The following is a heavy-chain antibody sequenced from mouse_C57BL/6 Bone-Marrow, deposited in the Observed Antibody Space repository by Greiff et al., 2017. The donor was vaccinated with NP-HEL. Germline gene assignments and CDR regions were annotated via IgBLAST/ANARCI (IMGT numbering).Heavy chain of an antibody. CDR1: GFSFNTYA. CDR3: VRANYYGSSGYFDV. CDR2: IRSKSNNYAT. D-gene: IGHD1-1*01. J-gene: IGHJ1*03. V-gene: IGHV10-1*01. Sequence: DVKLVESGGGLVQPKGSLKLSCAASGFSFNTYAMNWVRQAPGKGLEWVARIRSKSNNYATYYADSVKDRFTISRDDSESMLYLQMNNLKTEDTAMYYCVRANYYGSSGYFDVWGTGTTVTVSS.